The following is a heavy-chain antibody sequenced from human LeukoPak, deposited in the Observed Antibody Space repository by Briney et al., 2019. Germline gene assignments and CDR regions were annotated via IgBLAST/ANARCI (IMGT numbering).Heavy chain of an antibody. D-gene: IGHD3-10*01. V-gene: IGHV4-4*07. CDR3: ARDRLYGSGSYGSYYFDY. CDR1: GGSISSYY. Sequence: SETLSLTCTVSGGSISSYYWSWIRQPAGKGLEWIGRIYTSGSTNYNPSLKSRVTTSVDTSKNQFSLKLSSVTAADTAVYYCARDRLYGSGSYGSYYFDYWGQGTLVTVSS. J-gene: IGHJ4*02. CDR2: IYTSGST.